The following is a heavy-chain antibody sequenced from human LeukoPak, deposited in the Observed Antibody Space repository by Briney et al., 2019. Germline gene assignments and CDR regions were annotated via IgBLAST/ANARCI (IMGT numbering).Heavy chain of an antibody. Sequence: PSETLSLTCTVSGGSISSGDYYWSWIRQPPGKGLEWIGYIYYSGSTYYNPSLKSRVTISVDTSKNQFSLKLRSVTAADTAVYYCARGRTLVGGSDHWGQGTLVTVSS. V-gene: IGHV4-30-4*08. CDR2: IYYSGST. D-gene: IGHD4-23*01. CDR3: ARGRTLVGGSDH. CDR1: GGSISSGDYY. J-gene: IGHJ4*02.